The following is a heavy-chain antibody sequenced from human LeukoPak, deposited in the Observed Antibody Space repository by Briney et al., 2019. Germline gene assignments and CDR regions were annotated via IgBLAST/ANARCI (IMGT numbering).Heavy chain of an antibody. V-gene: IGHV4-59*01. Sequence: SETLSLTCNVSGGSIGGYHWSWIRQPPGKGLEWLGYIYYSGSSNYNPSLKSRVTISADTSKNQFSLKLSSVTAADTAVCYCARVPRSYYYYYYMDVWGKGTTVTVSS. CDR3: ARVPRSYYYYYYMDV. CDR1: GGSIGGYH. J-gene: IGHJ6*03. CDR2: IYYSGSS.